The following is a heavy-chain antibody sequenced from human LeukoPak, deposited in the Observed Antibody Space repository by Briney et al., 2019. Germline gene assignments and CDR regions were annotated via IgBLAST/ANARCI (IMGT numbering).Heavy chain of an antibody. CDR2: ISKDGSNK. V-gene: IGHV3-30-3*01. CDR1: GFTLNSYA. CDR3: AREDQQLPDY. J-gene: IGHJ4*02. D-gene: IGHD2-2*01. Sequence: GRSLRLSCTASGFTLNSYAMHWVRQSPGKGLEWVAVISKDGSNKYCVDSVKGRFTISRDNSKNTVYLQMSSLRPDDTAVYYCAREDQQLPDYWGQGTLVTVSS.